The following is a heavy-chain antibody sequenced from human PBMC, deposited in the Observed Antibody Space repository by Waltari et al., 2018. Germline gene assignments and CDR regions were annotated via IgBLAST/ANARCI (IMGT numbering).Heavy chain of an antibody. CDR3: GRRHSSGYYYKSWYFDL. CDR1: RFPGNSYW. V-gene: IGHV3-7*03. Sequence: PLEGSGGRLGQPGGSLSLTCEGSRFPGNSYWMRWVRQAPGKGLEWVANIKKDGSEEYYVDSVKGRFSISRDNAKNSLYLQMNSLRVEDTAVYYCGRRHSSGYYYKSWYFDLWGRGTRVLVSS. CDR2: IKKDGSEE. D-gene: IGHD3-22*01. J-gene: IGHJ2*01.